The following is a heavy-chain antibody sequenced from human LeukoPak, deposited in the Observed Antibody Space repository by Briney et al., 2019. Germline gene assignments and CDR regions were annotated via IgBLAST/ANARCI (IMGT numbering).Heavy chain of an antibody. D-gene: IGHD3-16*02. J-gene: IGHJ4*02. CDR3: ARGTPGGYLGY. CDR2: INPNSGGT. CDR1: GYTFTGYY. Sequence: GASVKVSCKASGYTFTGYYMHWVRQAPGQGLEWMGWINPNSGGTNYAQKFQGWVTMTRDTSINTTYMELSRLASDVTAVYFCARGTPGGYLGYWGQGTLVTVSS. V-gene: IGHV1-2*04.